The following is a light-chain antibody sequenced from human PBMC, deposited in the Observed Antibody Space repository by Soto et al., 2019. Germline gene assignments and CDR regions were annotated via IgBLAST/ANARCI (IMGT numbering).Light chain of an antibody. J-gene: IGKJ1*01. CDR2: GAS. Sequence: LTLTPGERATLSCRASQSVSSSYLAWYQQKPGQAPRLLIYGASSRATGIPDRFSGSGSGTDFTLTISRLEPEDFAVYYCQQYGSSPRTFGQGTKV. V-gene: IGKV3-20*01. CDR1: QSVSSSY. CDR3: QQYGSSPRT.